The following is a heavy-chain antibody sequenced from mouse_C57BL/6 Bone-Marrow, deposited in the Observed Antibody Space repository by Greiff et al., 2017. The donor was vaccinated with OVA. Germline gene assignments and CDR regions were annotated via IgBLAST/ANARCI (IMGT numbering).Heavy chain of an antibody. CDR3: ARPRYFDV. CDR2: ISDGGSYT. CDR1: GFTFSSYA. Sequence: DVQLVESGGGLVKPGGSLKLSCAASGFTFSSYAMSWVRQTPEKRLEWVATISDGGSYTYYPDNVKGRFTISRDNAKNNLYLQMSHLKSEDTAMYYCARPRYFDVWGTGTTVTVSS. V-gene: IGHV5-4*01. J-gene: IGHJ1*03.